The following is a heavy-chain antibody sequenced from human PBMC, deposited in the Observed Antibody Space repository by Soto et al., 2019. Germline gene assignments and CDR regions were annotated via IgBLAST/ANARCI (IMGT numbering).Heavy chain of an antibody. Sequence: QLQLQESGPGLVKPSETLSLTCIVSGGAIGNYYWSWIRQPPGKGLEWIGYIYYNGTTHYNPSLRRRVTISVDMSKNHLSLTLTSVTAADTAMYYCARSFYPWGQGTLVIVSS. J-gene: IGHJ5*02. CDR3: ARSFYP. V-gene: IGHV4-59*01. CDR2: IYYNGTT. CDR1: GGAIGNYY.